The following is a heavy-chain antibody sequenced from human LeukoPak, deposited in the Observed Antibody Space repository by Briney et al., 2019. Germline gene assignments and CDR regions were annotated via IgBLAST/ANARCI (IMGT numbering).Heavy chain of an antibody. CDR3: ARGYDYVWGSSEFDY. CDR1: GYTFTGYY. J-gene: IGHJ4*02. V-gene: IGHV1-2*04. Sequence: ASVKVSCTASGYTFTGYYMHWVRQAPGQGLEWMGWINQYSGGTNYAQKFQGWVTMTRDTSISTAYMELSRLRSDDTAVYYCARGYDYVWGSSEFDYWGQGTLVTVSS. CDR2: INQYSGGT. D-gene: IGHD3-16*01.